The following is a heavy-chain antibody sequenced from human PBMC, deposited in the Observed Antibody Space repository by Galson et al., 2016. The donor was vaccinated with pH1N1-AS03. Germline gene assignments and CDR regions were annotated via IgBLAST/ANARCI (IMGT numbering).Heavy chain of an antibody. CDR2: VYYSGTP. CDR3: ARTGSNGWYYFDS. V-gene: IGHV4-59*01. J-gene: IGHJ4*01. CDR1: GGSMSGYY. D-gene: IGHD6-19*01. Sequence: SETLSLTCTVSGGSMSGYYWSWIRQSPERGLEWIGCVYYSGTPTYNPSLKSQVTISVDTSKNQFSLKLSSVTAADTAVYFCARTGSNGWYYFDSWGQEPWSPSPQ.